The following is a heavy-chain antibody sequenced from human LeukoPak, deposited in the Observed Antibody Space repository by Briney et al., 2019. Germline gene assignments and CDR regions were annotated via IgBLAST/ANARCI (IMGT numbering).Heavy chain of an antibody. Sequence: PGGSLRLSCAASGFTVSNNYMTWVRQAPGKGLEWVSLIYSSGSTYYADSVKGRFTISRDNSKNTLYLQVNSLRAEDTAVYYCAKDRHIAAGGTGYWGQGTLVTVSS. CDR3: AKDRHIAAGGTGY. CDR2: IYSSGST. J-gene: IGHJ4*02. D-gene: IGHD6-13*01. V-gene: IGHV3-53*01. CDR1: GFTVSNNY.